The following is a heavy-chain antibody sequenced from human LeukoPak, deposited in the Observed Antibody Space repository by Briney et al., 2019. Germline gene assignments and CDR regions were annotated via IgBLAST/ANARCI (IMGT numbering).Heavy chain of an antibody. CDR3: ARRDYGVNSGEYFQH. V-gene: IGHV4-59*08. CDR1: GGSISSYY. CDR2: IYYSGST. Sequence: SETLSLTCTVSGGSISSYYWSWIRQPPGKGLEWIGYIYYSGSTNYNPSLKSRVTISVDTSKNQFSLKLSSVTAADTAVYYCARRDYGVNSGEYFQHWGQGTVVTVSS. D-gene: IGHD4-23*01. J-gene: IGHJ1*01.